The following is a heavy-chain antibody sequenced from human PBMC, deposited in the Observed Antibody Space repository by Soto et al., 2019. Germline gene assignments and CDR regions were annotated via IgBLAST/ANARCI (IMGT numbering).Heavy chain of an antibody. CDR1: GFTFSSYI. J-gene: IGHJ6*02. CDR2: ISSSSSTI. Sequence: GGSLRLSCAASGFTFSSYIMNWVRQAPGKGLEWVSYISSSSSTIYYADSVKGRFTISRDNAKNSLYLQMNSLRDEDTAVYYCARAWGLRFLEWPLHYGMDVWGQGTTVTVSS. D-gene: IGHD3-3*01. CDR3: ARAWGLRFLEWPLHYGMDV. V-gene: IGHV3-48*02.